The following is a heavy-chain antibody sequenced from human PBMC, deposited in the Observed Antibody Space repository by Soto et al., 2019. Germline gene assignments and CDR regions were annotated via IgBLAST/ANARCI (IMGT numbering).Heavy chain of an antibody. CDR1: GFTFSSYW. J-gene: IGHJ3*02. CDR2: IKQDGSEK. V-gene: IGHV3-7*01. Sequence: EVQLVESGGGLVQPGGSLRLSCAASGFTFSSYWMSWVRQAPGKGLEWVANIKQDGSEKYYVDSVKGRFTISRDNAKNSLYLQMNSLRAEDTAVYYCARTYDIVVVVAATPAFDIWGQGTMVIVSS. CDR3: ARTYDIVVVVAATPAFDI. D-gene: IGHD2-15*01.